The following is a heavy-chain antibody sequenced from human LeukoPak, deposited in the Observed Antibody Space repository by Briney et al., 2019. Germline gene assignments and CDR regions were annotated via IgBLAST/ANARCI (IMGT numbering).Heavy chain of an antibody. CDR2: ITTRSDTI. Sequence: GGSLRLSCEASGFIFSSYNMNWIRQAPGKGLEWVSYITTRSDTIYYADSVKGRFTISRDNAKNSLYLQMHSLRVEDTAVYYCAKDFLYSYGSYGMDVWGQGTTVTVSS. D-gene: IGHD5-18*01. J-gene: IGHJ6*02. CDR1: GFIFSSYN. V-gene: IGHV3-48*01. CDR3: AKDFLYSYGSYGMDV.